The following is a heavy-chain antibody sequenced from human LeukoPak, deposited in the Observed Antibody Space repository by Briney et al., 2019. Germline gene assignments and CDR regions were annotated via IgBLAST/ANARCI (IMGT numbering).Heavy chain of an antibody. CDR3: AKDAIVGATRPYYFDY. CDR2: ITWEGGST. J-gene: IGHJ4*02. V-gene: IGHV3-43D*03. D-gene: IGHD1-26*01. Sequence: GGSLRPSCAAPGFTFDDYAMHWVRQAPGKGLEGVSLITWEGGSTSYADSVKGRFTISRDNSKNSLYLQMNSLRAEDTALYYCAKDAIVGATRPYYFDYWGQGTLVTVSS. CDR1: GFTFDDYA.